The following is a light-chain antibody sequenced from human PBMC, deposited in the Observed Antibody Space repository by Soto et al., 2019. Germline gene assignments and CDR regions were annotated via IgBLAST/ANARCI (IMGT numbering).Light chain of an antibody. CDR1: SSDVGAYNY. CDR2: EVS. J-gene: IGLJ1*01. Sequence: QSALPQPASVSGSPGQTITISCTGTSSDVGAYNYVSWYQQHPGKAPKLMIYEVSNRPSGVSDRFSGSKSGNTASLTISGLQAADEADYYCSSKRTTASLVFGAGTKVNV. CDR3: SSKRTTASLV. V-gene: IGLV2-14*01.